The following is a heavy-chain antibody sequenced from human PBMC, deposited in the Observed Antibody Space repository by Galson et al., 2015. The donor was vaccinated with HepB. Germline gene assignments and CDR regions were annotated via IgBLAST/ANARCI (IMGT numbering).Heavy chain of an antibody. J-gene: IGHJ5*02. D-gene: IGHD7-27*01. V-gene: IGHV1-46*01. CDR1: GYTFTSYY. CDR2: INPSGGST. Sequence: SVKVSCKASGYTFTSYYMHWVRQAPGQGLEWMGIINPSGGSTSYAQKFQGRVTMTRDTSTSTVYMELSSLRSEDTAVYYCARVPNELGMVFTWFDPWGQGTLVTVSS. CDR3: ARVPNELGMVFTWFDP.